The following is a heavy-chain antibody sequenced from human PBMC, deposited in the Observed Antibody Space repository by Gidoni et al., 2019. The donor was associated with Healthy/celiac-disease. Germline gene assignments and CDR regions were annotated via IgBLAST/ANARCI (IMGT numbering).Heavy chain of an antibody. CDR2: ISGSGGST. Sequence: EVQLLESGGGLVQPGGSLRLSCAASGFPFSSDAMSWVRQAPGKGLEWVSAISGSGGSTYYADSVKGRFTISRDNSKNTLYLQMNSLRAEDTAVYYCAKSGAYMVRGVNDYWGQGTLVTVSS. CDR1: GFPFSSDA. J-gene: IGHJ4*02. CDR3: AKSGAYMVRGVNDY. V-gene: IGHV3-23*01. D-gene: IGHD3-10*01.